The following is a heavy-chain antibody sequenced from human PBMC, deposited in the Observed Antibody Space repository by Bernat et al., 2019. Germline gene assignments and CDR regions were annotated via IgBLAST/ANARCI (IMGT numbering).Heavy chain of an antibody. CDR2: ISAYNGNT. CDR3: ARDPPRLWARQGYYDILTPPPPGY. CDR1: GYTFTSYG. Sequence: QVQLVQSGAEVKKPGASVKVSCKASGYTFTSYGISWVRQAPGQGLEWMGWISAYNGNTNYAQKLQGRVTMTTDTSTSTAYMELRSLRSDDTAVYYCARDPPRLWARQGYYDILTPPPPGYWGQGTLVTVSS. V-gene: IGHV1-18*01. J-gene: IGHJ4*02. D-gene: IGHD3-9*01.